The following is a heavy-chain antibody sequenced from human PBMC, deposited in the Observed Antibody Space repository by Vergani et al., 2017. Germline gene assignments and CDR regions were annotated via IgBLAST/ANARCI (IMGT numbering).Heavy chain of an antibody. D-gene: IGHD4-17*01. CDR1: GFTFSSYA. V-gene: IGHV3-30-3*01. CDR2: ISYDGSNK. J-gene: IGHJ4*02. Sequence: QVQLVESGGGVVQPGRSLRLSCAASGFTFSSYAMHWVRQAPGKGLEWVAVISYDGSNKYYADSVNGRFTISRDNSKNTLYLQMNSLRAEDTAVYYCARFLNDYGDYVLDYWGQGTLVSVSS. CDR3: ARFLNDYGDYVLDY.